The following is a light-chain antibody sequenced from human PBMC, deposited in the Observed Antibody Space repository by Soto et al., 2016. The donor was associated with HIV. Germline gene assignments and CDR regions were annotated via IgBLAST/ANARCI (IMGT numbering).Light chain of an antibody. J-gene: IGLJ3*02. CDR2: DDS. CDR1: NIGSKS. V-gene: IGLV3-21*03. CDR3: QVWDSSSDHLWV. Sequence: SYELTQSPSVSVAPGKTARIACGGNNIGSKSVHWYQQKPGQAPVLVVYDDSDRPSGIPERFSGSNSGDTATLTISRVEAGDEADYYCQVWDSSSDHLWVFGGGTKLTVL.